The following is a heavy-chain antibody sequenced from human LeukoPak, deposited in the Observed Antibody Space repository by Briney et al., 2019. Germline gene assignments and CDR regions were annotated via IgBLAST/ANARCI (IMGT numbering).Heavy chain of an antibody. CDR1: GYTFTGYY. Sequence: ASVKVSCKASGYTFTGYYMHWVRQAPGQGLEWMGWINPNSGGTNYAQKFQGWVTMTRDTSISTAHMELSRLRSDDTAVYYCARENISKYYFDYWGQGTLVTVSS. D-gene: IGHD2/OR15-2a*01. CDR3: ARENISKYYFDY. CDR2: INPNSGGT. V-gene: IGHV1-2*04. J-gene: IGHJ4*02.